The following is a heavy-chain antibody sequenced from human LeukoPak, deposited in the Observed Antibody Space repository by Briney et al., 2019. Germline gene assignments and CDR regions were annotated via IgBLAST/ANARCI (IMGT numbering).Heavy chain of an antibody. CDR1: GGSISSYY. CDR2: IYYSGST. CDR3: ARGGGVHFDY. J-gene: IGHJ4*02. V-gene: IGHV4-59*01. Sequence: KPSETLSLTCTVSGGSISSYYWSWIRQPPGNGLEWIGYIYYSGSTNYNPSFKSRVTISVDTSKNQFSLKLSSVTAADTAVYYCARGGGVHFDYWGQGTLVTVSP. D-gene: IGHD2-8*02.